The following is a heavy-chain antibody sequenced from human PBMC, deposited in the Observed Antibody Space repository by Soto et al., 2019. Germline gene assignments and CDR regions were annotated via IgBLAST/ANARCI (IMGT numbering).Heavy chain of an antibody. CDR1: GFTVSSHG. V-gene: IGHV3-30*18. CDR3: AKGWIQLWLKVHDY. D-gene: IGHD5-18*01. J-gene: IGHJ4*02. CDR2: ISYDGSNK. Sequence: QVQLEESGGGVVQPGRSLRLSCAASGFTVSSHGMHWVRQAPGKGLEWVAVISYDGSNKYYADSVKGRFTISRDNSKNTLYLQMNSLRAEDTAVYYCAKGWIQLWLKVHDYWGQGTLVTVSS.